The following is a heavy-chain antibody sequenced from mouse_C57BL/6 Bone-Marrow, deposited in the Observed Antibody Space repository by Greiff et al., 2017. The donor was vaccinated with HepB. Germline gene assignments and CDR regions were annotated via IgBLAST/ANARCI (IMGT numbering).Heavy chain of an antibody. Sequence: EVQLVESGGGLVQPKGSLKLSCAASGFSFNTYAMNWVRQAPGKGLEWVARIRSKSNNYATYYADSVKDRFTISRDDSESMLYLQMNNLKTEDTAMYYCVREGWDSWFAYWGQGTLVTVSA. CDR2: IRSKSNNYAT. J-gene: IGHJ3*01. V-gene: IGHV10-1*01. CDR3: VREGWDSWFAY. CDR1: GFSFNTYA. D-gene: IGHD4-1*01.